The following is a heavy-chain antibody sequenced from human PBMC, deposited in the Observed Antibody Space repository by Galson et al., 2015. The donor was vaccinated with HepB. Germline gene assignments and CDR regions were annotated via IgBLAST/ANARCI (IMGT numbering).Heavy chain of an antibody. CDR3: ARQNPGIAVAFDY. CDR1: GGSISSGGYY. J-gene: IGHJ4*02. Sequence: TLSLTCTVSGGSISSGGYYWSWIRQHPGKGLEWIGYIYYSGSTYYNPSLKSRVTISVDTSKNQFSLKLSSVTAADTAVYYCARQNPGIAVAFDYWGQGTLVTVSS. CDR2: IYYSGST. V-gene: IGHV4-31*03. D-gene: IGHD6-19*01.